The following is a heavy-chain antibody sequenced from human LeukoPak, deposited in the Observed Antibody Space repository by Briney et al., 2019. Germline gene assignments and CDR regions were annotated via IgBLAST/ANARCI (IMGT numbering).Heavy chain of an antibody. Sequence: ASVKVSCKASGYTFTGYYMHWVRQAPGQGLEWMGRINPNSGGTNYAQKFQGRVTMTRDTSISTAYMELSRLRSDDTAVYYCARSQTYYYDSSGYYYSDYWGQETLVTVSS. J-gene: IGHJ4*02. CDR2: INPNSGGT. V-gene: IGHV1-2*06. CDR3: ARSQTYYYDSSGYYYSDY. CDR1: GYTFTGYY. D-gene: IGHD3-22*01.